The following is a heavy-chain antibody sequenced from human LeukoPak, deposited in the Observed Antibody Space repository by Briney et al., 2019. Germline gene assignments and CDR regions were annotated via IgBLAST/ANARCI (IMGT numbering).Heavy chain of an antibody. D-gene: IGHD5-18*01. CDR3: ARVVDTAMAYFDY. Sequence: ASVKVSCKASEGTFSSYAISWVRQAPGQGLEWMGRIIPILGIANYAQKFQGRVTITADKSTSTAYMELSSLRSEDTAVYYCARVVDTAMAYFDYWGQGTLVTVSS. CDR1: EGTFSSYA. J-gene: IGHJ4*02. V-gene: IGHV1-69*04. CDR2: IIPILGIA.